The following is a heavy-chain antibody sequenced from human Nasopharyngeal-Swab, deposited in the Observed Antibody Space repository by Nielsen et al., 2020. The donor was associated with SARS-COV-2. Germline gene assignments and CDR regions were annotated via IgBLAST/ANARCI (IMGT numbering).Heavy chain of an antibody. Sequence: VRQAPGKGLEWAAVIWYDGSNKYYADSVKGRFTISRDNSKNTLYLQMNSLRAEDTAVYYCARDLSLRYFDWSPGGLWFDPWGQGTLVTVSS. CDR3: ARDLSLRYFDWSPGGLWFDP. D-gene: IGHD3-9*01. J-gene: IGHJ5*02. CDR2: IWYDGSNK. V-gene: IGHV3-33*01.